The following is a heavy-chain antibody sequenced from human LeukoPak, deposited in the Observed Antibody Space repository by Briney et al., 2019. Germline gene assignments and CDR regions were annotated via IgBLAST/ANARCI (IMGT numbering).Heavy chain of an antibody. CDR3: AKLSGSGKAYYYYYYMDV. CDR2: IRYDGSNK. J-gene: IGHJ6*03. V-gene: IGHV3-30*02. Sequence: GGSPRLSCAASGFTFSSYGMHWVRQAPGKGLEWVAFIRYDGSNKYYADSVKGRFTISRDNSKNTLYLQMNSLRAEDTAVYYCAKLSGSGKAYYYYYYMDVWGKGTTVTISS. D-gene: IGHD3-10*01. CDR1: GFTFSSYG.